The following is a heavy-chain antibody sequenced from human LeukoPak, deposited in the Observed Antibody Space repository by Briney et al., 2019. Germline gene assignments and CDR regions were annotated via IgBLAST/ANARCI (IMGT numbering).Heavy chain of an antibody. CDR3: ARNYDRSANRWFDP. V-gene: IGHV1-2*02. J-gene: IGHJ5*02. CDR1: GYTFTDYY. CDR2: INPNSGST. D-gene: IGHD3-22*01. Sequence: GASVKVSCKASGYTFTDYYIHWVRQAPGQGLEWMGWINPNSGSTNYAQKFQGRDTMTRDTSISTAYMELSSLTSDDTAVYYCARNYDRSANRWFDPWGQGTPVTVSS.